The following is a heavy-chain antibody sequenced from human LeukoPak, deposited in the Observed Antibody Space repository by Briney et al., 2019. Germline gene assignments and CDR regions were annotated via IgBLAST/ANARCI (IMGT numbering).Heavy chain of an antibody. Sequence: GGPLRLSCAASGFTFSGYSMSWVRQAPGKGLEWVSSISSSSSYIYYADSVKGRFTITRDNAKNLLYLQMNSLRAEDTAVYYCAIVVVPAAHDAFDIWGQGTMVTVSS. CDR3: AIVVVPAAHDAFDI. CDR2: ISSSSSYI. V-gene: IGHV3-21*01. D-gene: IGHD2-2*01. CDR1: GFTFSGYS. J-gene: IGHJ3*02.